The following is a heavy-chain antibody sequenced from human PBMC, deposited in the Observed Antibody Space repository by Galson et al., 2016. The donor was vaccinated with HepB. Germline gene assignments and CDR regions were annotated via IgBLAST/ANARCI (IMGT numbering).Heavy chain of an antibody. CDR2: ISNSGVST. D-gene: IGHD3-10*01. CDR1: GFTFTHYA. J-gene: IGHJ2*01. CDR3: AQTLDSGTHWHFDL. Sequence: SLRLSCAASGFTFTHYAMSWVRQAPGKGLEWVSSISNSGVSTFYAGSVKGRFTIARDNSKDTLYLQMNSLGVEDTATYYCAQTLDSGTHWHFDLWGRGTLVIVSS. V-gene: IGHV3-23*01.